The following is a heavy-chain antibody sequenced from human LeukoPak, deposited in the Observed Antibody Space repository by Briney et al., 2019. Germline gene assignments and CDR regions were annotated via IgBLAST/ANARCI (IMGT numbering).Heavy chain of an antibody. CDR3: ARALNYYDSSGYPY. CDR1: GYTFTSYA. J-gene: IGHJ4*02. CDR2: INAGNGNT. V-gene: IGHV1-3*01. D-gene: IGHD3-22*01. Sequence: ASVKVSCKASGYTFTSYAMHWVRQAPGQRLEWMGWINAGNGNTKYSQEFQGRVTITRDTSASAAYMELSSLRSEDTAVYYCARALNYYDSSGYPYWGQGTLVTVSS.